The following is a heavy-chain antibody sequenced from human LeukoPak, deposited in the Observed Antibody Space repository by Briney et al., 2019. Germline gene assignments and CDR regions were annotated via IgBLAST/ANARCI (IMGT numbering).Heavy chain of an antibody. V-gene: IGHV3-48*01. D-gene: IGHD2-2*01. CDR2: ITTGGSSI. CDR3: ARGGGYCSSTSCYGVDY. Sequence: GGSLRLSCAGSGFTFSAYAMAWVRQVSGKGLECVSLITTGGSSIFYADSVKGRFTISRDNSKNTMYLQMNSLRAEDTAVYYCARGGGYCSSTSCYGVDYWGQGTLVTVSS. J-gene: IGHJ4*02. CDR1: GFTFSAYA.